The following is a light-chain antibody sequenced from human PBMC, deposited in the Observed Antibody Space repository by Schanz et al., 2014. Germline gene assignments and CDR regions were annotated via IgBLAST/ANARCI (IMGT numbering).Light chain of an antibody. CDR2: DTS. CDR3: LLSFSGPWV. CDR1: TGTVTSGHY. J-gene: IGLJ3*02. Sequence: QAVVTQEPSLTVSPGGTVTLTCGSSTGTVTSGHYPYWFQQQPGQAPMTLIYDTSNKHSWTPARFSGSLLGGKAALTLSGAQPEDEADYYCLLSFSGPWVFGGGTKLTVL. V-gene: IGLV7-46*01.